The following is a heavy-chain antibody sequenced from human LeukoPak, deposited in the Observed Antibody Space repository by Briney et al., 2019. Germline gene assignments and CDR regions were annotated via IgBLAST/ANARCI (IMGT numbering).Heavy chain of an antibody. CDR3: ARKGYYYDSSGYRPGFDP. V-gene: IGHV4-34*01. D-gene: IGHD3-22*01. Sequence: SETLSLTCAVYGGSFSGYYWSWIRQPPGKGLEWIGEINHSGSTNYNPSLKSRVTISVDTSKNQFSLKLSSVTAADTAVYYCARKGYYYDSSGYRPGFDPWGQGTLVTVSS. J-gene: IGHJ5*02. CDR2: INHSGST. CDR1: GGSFSGYY.